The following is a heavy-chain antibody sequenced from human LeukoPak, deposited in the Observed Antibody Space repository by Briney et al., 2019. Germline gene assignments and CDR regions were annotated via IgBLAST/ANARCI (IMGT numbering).Heavy chain of an antibody. CDR3: ASLTGD. CDR1: GDSIISGSHY. J-gene: IGHJ4*02. CDR2: IYYSGST. V-gene: IGHV4-39*07. Sequence: SETLSLTCIVSGDSIISGSHYCDWIRQPPGKGLEWIGSIYYSGSTNYNPSLKSRVTISVDTSKNQFSLKLSSVTAADTAVYYCASLTGDWGRGTLVTVSS. D-gene: IGHD1-14*01.